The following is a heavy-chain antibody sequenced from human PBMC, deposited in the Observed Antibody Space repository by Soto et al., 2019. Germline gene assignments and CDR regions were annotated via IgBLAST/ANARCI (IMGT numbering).Heavy chain of an antibody. Sequence: SETLSLTCTVSGASISSGHYYWNWIRQSPGKGLEWIVSFSSTGSTVYNPSLGSRVTISLDTSKNQFSLTLNSVTAADTAVYYCARGGGSPYHNHEFDFWGQGTLVTVSS. CDR1: GASISSGHYY. J-gene: IGHJ4*02. CDR2: FSSTGST. D-gene: IGHD6-13*01. CDR3: ARGGGSPYHNHEFDF. V-gene: IGHV4-61*01.